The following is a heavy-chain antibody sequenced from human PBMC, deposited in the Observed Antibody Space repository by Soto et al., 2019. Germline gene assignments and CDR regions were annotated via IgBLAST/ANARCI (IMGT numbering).Heavy chain of an antibody. Sequence: GASVKVSCKTSGYMFTSNGINWVRQAPGQGLEWMGWISAYNGKTKYSQKFQGRVTITRDTSASTAYMELSSLRSEDTAAYYCARGYTFPFDPWGQGTLVTVSS. CDR1: GYMFTSNG. V-gene: IGHV1-18*01. J-gene: IGHJ5*02. CDR3: ARGYTFPFDP. CDR2: ISAYNGKT. D-gene: IGHD1-26*01.